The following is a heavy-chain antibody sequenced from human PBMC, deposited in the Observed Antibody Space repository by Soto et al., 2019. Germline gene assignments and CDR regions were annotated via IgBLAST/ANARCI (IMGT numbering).Heavy chain of an antibody. CDR3: ARQGGSGVSLDY. Sequence: EVQLVQSGAEVKKPGESLKISCKGSGYIFTTSWTGWVRQMPGKGLEWMAIISPADSDTRFSPSFQGQVTISVDKSINTAYLQWSSLKASDTAMYFCARQGGSGVSLDYWGQGTLVTVSS. CDR2: ISPADSDT. V-gene: IGHV5-51*01. CDR1: GYIFTTSW. J-gene: IGHJ4*02. D-gene: IGHD3-16*01.